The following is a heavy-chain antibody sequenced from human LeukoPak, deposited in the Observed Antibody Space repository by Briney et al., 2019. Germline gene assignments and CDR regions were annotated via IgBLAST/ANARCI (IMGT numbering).Heavy chain of an antibody. CDR3: ARVRVGVVPEGFDP. J-gene: IGHJ5*02. CDR1: GFTFSDYY. V-gene: IGHV3-11*04. D-gene: IGHD2-2*01. CDR2: ISSSGSTI. Sequence: SGGSLRLSCAASGFTFSDYYMSWIRQAPGKWLEWVSYISSSGSTIYYADSVKGRFTISRDNAKNSLYLQMNSLRAEDTAVYYCARVRVGVVPEGFDPWGQETLVTVSS.